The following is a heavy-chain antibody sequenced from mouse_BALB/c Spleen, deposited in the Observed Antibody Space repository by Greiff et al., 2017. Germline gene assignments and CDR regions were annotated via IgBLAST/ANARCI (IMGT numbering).Heavy chain of an antibody. Sequence: EVHLVESGPSLVKPSQTLSLTCSVTGDSITSGYWNWIRKFPGNKLEYMGYISYSGSTYYNPSLKSRISITRDTSKNQYYLQLNSVTTEDTATYYCARDGSGDYAMDYWGQGTSVTVSS. J-gene: IGHJ4*01. CDR3: ARDGSGDYAMDY. CDR1: GDSITSGY. CDR2: ISYSGST. V-gene: IGHV3-8*02. D-gene: IGHD1-2*01.